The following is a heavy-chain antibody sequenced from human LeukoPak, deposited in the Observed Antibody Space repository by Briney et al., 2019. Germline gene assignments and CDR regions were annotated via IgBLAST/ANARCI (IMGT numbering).Heavy chain of an antibody. Sequence: PGGSLRLSCAASGFTFSSYSMNWVRQAPGKGLEWVSSISSSSSYIYYADSVKGRFTISRDNAKNSLYLQMNSLKTEDTAVYYYTRVYCSSTSCQRGYYYYYGMDVWGQGTTVTVSS. CDR2: ISSSSSYI. CDR1: GFTFSSYS. CDR3: TRVYCSSTSCQRGYYYYYGMDV. V-gene: IGHV3-21*04. D-gene: IGHD2-2*01. J-gene: IGHJ6*02.